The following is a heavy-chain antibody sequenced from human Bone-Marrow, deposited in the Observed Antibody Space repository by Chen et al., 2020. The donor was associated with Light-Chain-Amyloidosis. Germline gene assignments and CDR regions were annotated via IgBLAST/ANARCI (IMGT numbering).Heavy chain of an antibody. CDR1: GYTFPNYW. CDR3: ARRRDGYNFDY. V-gene: IGHV5-51*01. J-gene: IGHJ4*02. Sequence: EVQLEQSGPEVKKPGESLKISCKGSGYTFPNYWIGWVRQMPGKGLEWMGVIYPDDSYARYCPSLEGQVTISADKAITTAYLQWRSLKASDTAMYYCARRRDGYNFDYWGQGTLVTVSS. D-gene: IGHD5-12*01. CDR2: IYPDDSYA.